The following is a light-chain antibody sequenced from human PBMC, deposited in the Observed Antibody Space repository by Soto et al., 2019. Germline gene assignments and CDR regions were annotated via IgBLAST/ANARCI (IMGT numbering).Light chain of an antibody. CDR2: AAS. J-gene: IGKJ1*01. V-gene: IGKV1-27*01. CDR3: QKYNSAPRT. CDR1: QGISSY. Sequence: IQLTQSPSSLSASVGERVTITCGVSQGISSYLNWYQQKPGKVPKLLIYAASTLQSGVPSRFSGSGSGTDFTLTISSLHPEEVATYYCQKYNSAPRTFGQGTKV.